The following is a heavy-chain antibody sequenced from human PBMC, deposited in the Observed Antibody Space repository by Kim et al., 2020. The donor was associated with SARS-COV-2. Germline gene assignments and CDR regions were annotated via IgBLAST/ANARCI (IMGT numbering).Heavy chain of an antibody. CDR3: KTGTTY. CDR1: GLTFSHYW. V-gene: IGHV3-7*03. Sequence: GSLRLSCAASGLTFSHYWMNWVRQAPGKGLEWVANMNQDGSVKRYVDSVKGRFTISRDNAKNSLYLQMNTLGAEDTALYYCKTGTTYWGQGSLVTVSS. CDR2: MNQDGSVK. J-gene: IGHJ4*02.